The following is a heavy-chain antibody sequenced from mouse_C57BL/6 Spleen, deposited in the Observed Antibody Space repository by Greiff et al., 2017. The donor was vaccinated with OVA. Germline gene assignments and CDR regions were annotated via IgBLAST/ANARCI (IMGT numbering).Heavy chain of an antibody. J-gene: IGHJ2*01. CDR3: ARDLGPGLFDY. CDR2: INYDGSST. D-gene: IGHD3-1*01. CDR1: GFTFSDYY. Sequence: EVQLQESEGGLVQPGSSMKLSCTASGFTFSDYYMAWVRQVPEKGLEWVANINYDGSSTYYLDSLKSRFIISRDNAKNILYLQMSSLKSEDTATYYCARDLGPGLFDYWGQGTTLTVSS. V-gene: IGHV5-16*01.